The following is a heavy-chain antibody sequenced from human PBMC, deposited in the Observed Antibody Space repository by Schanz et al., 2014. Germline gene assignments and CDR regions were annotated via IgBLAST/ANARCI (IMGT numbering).Heavy chain of an antibody. CDR3: ARDSRYCTGVDCKGDAFDL. CDR1: GFTFSAHA. Sequence: EVQLVESGGGLVQPGGSLRLSCGASGFTFSAHAMSWVRQAPGKGLEWVANIDPDGLGINYIDSVRGRFTISRDNAKNSLYLQLNSLTAEDTAVYHCARDSRYCTGVDCKGDAFDLWGQGTLVTVSS. V-gene: IGHV3-7*01. CDR2: IDPDGLGI. D-gene: IGHD2-8*02. J-gene: IGHJ3*01.